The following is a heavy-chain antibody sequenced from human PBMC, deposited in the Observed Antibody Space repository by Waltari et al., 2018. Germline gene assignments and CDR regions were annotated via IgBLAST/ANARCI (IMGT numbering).Heavy chain of an antibody. V-gene: IGHV5-51*01. D-gene: IGHD2-2*01. J-gene: IGHJ4*02. CDR1: FTDYW. Sequence: FTDYWIVWVRQMPGKGLEWMGIIYPRDSDTRYSPSFQGQVTISADKSISTAYLQWSSLKASDTAMYYCARPPVPAATTDFDYWGQGTLVTVSS. CDR3: ARPPVPAATTDFDY. CDR2: IYPRDSDT.